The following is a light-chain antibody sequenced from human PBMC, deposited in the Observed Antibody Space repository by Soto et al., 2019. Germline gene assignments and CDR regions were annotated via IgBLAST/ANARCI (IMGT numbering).Light chain of an antibody. Sequence: QSALSQPASVSGSPGQSITISCTGTSSDVGSNNLVSWYQQPPGKAPKLMIYEVSKRPSGISNRFSGSKSGNTASLTISGLQAEDEADYYCCSYAGRSASDVFGAGTKLTVL. CDR1: SSDVGSNNL. CDR3: CSYAGRSASDV. CDR2: EVS. J-gene: IGLJ1*01. V-gene: IGLV2-23*02.